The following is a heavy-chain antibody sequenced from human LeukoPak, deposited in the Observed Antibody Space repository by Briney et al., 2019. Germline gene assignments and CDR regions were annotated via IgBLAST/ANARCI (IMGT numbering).Heavy chain of an antibody. V-gene: IGHV4-39*07. CDR2: INHSGST. CDR1: GGSISSGSYY. J-gene: IGHJ3*02. CDR3: ARGLPIDDGDYRDAFDI. D-gene: IGHD4-17*01. Sequence: PSETLSLTCTVSGGSISSGSYYWTWIRQPPGKGLEWIGEINHSGSTNYNPSLRSRVTISVHTSNNQFSLKLNFVTAADTAVYYCARGLPIDDGDYRDAFDIWGQGTMVTVSS.